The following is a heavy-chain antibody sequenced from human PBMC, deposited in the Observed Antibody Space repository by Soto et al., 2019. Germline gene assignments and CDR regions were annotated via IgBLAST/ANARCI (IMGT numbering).Heavy chain of an antibody. CDR3: ARESLGQYSSSSGYYYYGMDV. V-gene: IGHV1-2*04. CDR2: INPNSGGT. J-gene: IGHJ6*02. D-gene: IGHD6-6*01. Sequence: ASVKVSCKASGYTFTGYYMHWVRQAPGQGLEWMGWINPNSGGTNYAQKFQGWVTMTRDTSISTAYMELSRLSSDDTAVYYCARESLGQYSSSSGYYYYGMDVWGQGTTVTVSS. CDR1: GYTFTGYY.